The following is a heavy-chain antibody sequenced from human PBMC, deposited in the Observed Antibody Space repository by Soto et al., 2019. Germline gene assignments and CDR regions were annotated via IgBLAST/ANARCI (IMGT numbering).Heavy chain of an antibody. D-gene: IGHD1-1*01. CDR1: GFTFSTYG. J-gene: IGHJ4*02. Sequence: QVQLVESGGGVVQPGRSLRLSCAASGFTFSTYGMHWVRQAPGKGLEWVAGISYDGNNKYYADSVKGRFTISRDNSKNTLYLQMSSLRAEDTAVYYCAKAVYNCNVGCFDYWGQGTLVTVSS. CDR2: ISYDGNNK. CDR3: AKAVYNCNVGCFDY. V-gene: IGHV3-30*18.